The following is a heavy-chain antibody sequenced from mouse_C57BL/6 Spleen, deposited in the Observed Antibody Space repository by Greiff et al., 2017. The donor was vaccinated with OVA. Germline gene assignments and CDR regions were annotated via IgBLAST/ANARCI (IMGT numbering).Heavy chain of an antibody. CDR1: GYTFTDYY. CDR2: INPNNGGT. V-gene: IGHV1-26*01. J-gene: IGHJ2*01. CDR3: ASGEDFDY. Sequence: EVQLQQSGPELVKPGASVKISCKASGYTFTDYYMNWVKQSHGKSLEWIGDINPNNGGTSYNQKFKGKATLTVDKSSSTAYMELRSLTSEDSAVYYCASGEDFDYWGQGTTLTVSS.